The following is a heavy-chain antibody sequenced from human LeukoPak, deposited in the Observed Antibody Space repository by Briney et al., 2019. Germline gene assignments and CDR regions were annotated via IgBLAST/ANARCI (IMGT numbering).Heavy chain of an antibody. CDR3: ARDHSSWLDY. CDR2: IYYSGNT. D-gene: IGHD6-13*01. CDR1: GGSIRSTTYY. J-gene: IGHJ4*02. V-gene: IGHV4-39*07. Sequence: SETLSLTCSVSGGSIRSTTYYWGWIRQPPGKGLEWIGSIYYSGNTYYSPSLMSRVTISVDTSKNQFSLNLSSVTAADTAVYYCARDHSSWLDYWGQGTLVTVSS.